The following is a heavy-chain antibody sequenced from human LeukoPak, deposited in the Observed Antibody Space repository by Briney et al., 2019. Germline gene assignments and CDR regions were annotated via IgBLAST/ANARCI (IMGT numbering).Heavy chain of an antibody. CDR1: GGSISSSNW. CDR2: IYYSGST. D-gene: IGHD4/OR15-4a*01. J-gene: IGHJ5*02. CDR3: ARGQAVLTGLYNWFDP. V-gene: IGHV4-4*02. Sequence: SETLSLTCAVSGGSISSSNWWSWVRQPPGKGLEWIGSIYYSGSTYYNPSLKSRVTISVDTSKNQFSLKLSSVTAADTAVYYCARGQAVLTGLYNWFDPWGQGTLVTVSS.